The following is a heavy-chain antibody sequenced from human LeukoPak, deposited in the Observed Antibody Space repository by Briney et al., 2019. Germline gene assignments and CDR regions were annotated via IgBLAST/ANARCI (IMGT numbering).Heavy chain of an antibody. D-gene: IGHD3-22*01. CDR3: AKGGEVITPLDY. Sequence: GGSLGLSCAASGFTFNNFGMHWVRQAPGKGLEWVAVISYDGSNKYYADSVKGRFTISRDNSKNTLYLQMNSLRAEDTAVYYCAKGGEVITPLDYWGQGTLVTVSS. J-gene: IGHJ4*02. V-gene: IGHV3-30*18. CDR1: GFTFNNFG. CDR2: ISYDGSNK.